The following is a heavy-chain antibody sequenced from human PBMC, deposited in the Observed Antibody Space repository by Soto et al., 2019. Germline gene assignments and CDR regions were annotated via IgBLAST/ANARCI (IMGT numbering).Heavy chain of an antibody. Sequence: GASQKISSRGAGDSFTSYWINWVRQMPGKGLEWMGRIDPSDSYTNYSPSFQGHVTISADKSISTAYLQWSSLKASDTAMYYCARRHSSSSAFDPWGQGTLVTVSS. D-gene: IGHD6-13*01. CDR1: GDSFTSYW. V-gene: IGHV5-10-1*01. J-gene: IGHJ5*02. CDR2: IDPSDSYT. CDR3: ARRHSSSSAFDP.